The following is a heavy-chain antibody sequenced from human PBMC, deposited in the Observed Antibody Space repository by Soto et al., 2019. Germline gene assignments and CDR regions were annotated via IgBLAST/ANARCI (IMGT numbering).Heavy chain of an antibody. Sequence: SETLSLPGSVSGSSITTYYWSWIRQPPGKGLEWIGSISYSGSTKYNPSLESRVMISLDTSKNQFSLRLTSVTAADTALYYCARDWDSSGLFDPWGQGALVTVSS. J-gene: IGHJ5*02. D-gene: IGHD3-10*01. CDR3: ARDWDSSGLFDP. V-gene: IGHV4-59*01. CDR2: ISYSGST. CDR1: GSSITTYY.